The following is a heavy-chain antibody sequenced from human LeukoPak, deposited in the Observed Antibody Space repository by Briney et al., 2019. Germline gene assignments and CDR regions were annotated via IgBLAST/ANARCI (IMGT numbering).Heavy chain of an antibody. Sequence: SETLSLTCTVSGGSISSCSWNWIRQPAGKGLEWIGRLHTRGSTTYNPSLKSRVTMSVDTSKKHFSLKLSSVTAADTAVYYCARDQGDYGDHRYFDYWGQGTLVTVSS. V-gene: IGHV4-4*07. CDR1: GGSISSCS. D-gene: IGHD4-17*01. CDR2: LHTRGST. J-gene: IGHJ4*02. CDR3: ARDQGDYGDHRYFDY.